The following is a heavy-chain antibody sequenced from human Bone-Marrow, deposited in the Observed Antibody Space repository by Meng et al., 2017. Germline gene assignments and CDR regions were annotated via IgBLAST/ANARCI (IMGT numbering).Heavy chain of an antibody. Sequence: SETLSLTCTVPGGSISNYFWSWIRQPPGKGLEWIAYLSYSGSADYSPSLKSRVTISVDTSKNQFSLKLNSVTAADTAVYYCARHMNSGTYPMDVWGQGTTVTVSS. D-gene: IGHD1-26*01. CDR1: GGSISNYF. J-gene: IGHJ6*02. CDR2: LSYSGSA. CDR3: ARHMNSGTYPMDV. V-gene: IGHV4-59*01.